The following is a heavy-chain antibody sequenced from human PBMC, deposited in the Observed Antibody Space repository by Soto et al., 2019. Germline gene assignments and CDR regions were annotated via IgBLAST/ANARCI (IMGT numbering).Heavy chain of an antibody. CDR2: IYDSGNT. CDR3: ARSVHSGDYSDY. CDR1: GGSITTGGYY. J-gene: IGHJ4*02. D-gene: IGHD4-17*01. Sequence: QVQLQESGPGLVQPSQTLSLTCTVSGGSITTGGYYWSCIRQHPGKGLESIGYIYDSGNTDYNPSLKSRRTRARETSKNQFSLKMRSVTAADTSVYYCARSVHSGDYSDYWGQGTLVTVSS. V-gene: IGHV4-31*03.